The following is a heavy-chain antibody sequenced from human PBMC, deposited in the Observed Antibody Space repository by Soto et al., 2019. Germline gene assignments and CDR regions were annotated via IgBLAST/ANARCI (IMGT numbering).Heavy chain of an antibody. CDR1: GYTFTSYD. D-gene: IGHD1-1*01. V-gene: IGHV1-8*01. Sequence: EASVKVSCKASGYTFTSYDINWVRQATGQGLEWMGWMNPNSGNTGYAQKFQGRVTMTRNTSISTAYMELSSLRSEDTAVYYCARRTTGPTYYYYYMDVWGKGTTVTVSS. J-gene: IGHJ6*03. CDR3: ARRTTGPTYYYYYMDV. CDR2: MNPNSGNT.